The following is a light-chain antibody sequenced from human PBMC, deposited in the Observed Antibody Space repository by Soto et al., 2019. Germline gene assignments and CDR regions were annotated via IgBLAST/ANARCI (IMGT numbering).Light chain of an antibody. Sequence: QSALTQPPSASGTPGQRVTISCSGGSSNIGTNAVNWYQQLPGTAPKLLIYNNNQRPPGVPDRFSGSKSGTSASLAISGLQSEDETDYYCAAWDDRLNGYVFGTGTKVTVL. CDR3: AAWDDRLNGYV. CDR2: NNN. CDR1: SSNIGTNA. J-gene: IGLJ1*01. V-gene: IGLV1-44*01.